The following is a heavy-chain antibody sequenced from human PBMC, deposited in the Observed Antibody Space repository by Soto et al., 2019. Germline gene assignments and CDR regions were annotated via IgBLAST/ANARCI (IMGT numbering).Heavy chain of an antibody. J-gene: IGHJ3*02. Sequence: QVQLRESGPGLVKPSETLSLTCTVSSGSIVTYFWSWIRQPPGKGLEWIGYIYYSGTTNYNPSLKSRVTIFLDTAKNQFSLRLSSVTAADTAVYYCARGRGGTYDAFDIWGQGTLVTVSS. CDR2: IYYSGTT. D-gene: IGHD1-26*01. CDR3: ARGRGGTYDAFDI. V-gene: IGHV4-59*01. CDR1: SGSIVTYF.